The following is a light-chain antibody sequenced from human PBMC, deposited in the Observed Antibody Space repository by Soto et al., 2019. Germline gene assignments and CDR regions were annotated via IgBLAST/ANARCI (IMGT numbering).Light chain of an antibody. V-gene: IGKV3-20*01. CDR1: HSVSSSS. CDR2: AAS. J-gene: IGKJ1*01. Sequence: EIVLTQSPGPLSLSPGERATLSCRASHSVSSSSLAWYQQKPGQAPRLLIYAASNRATGIPDRFSGSGSGTDFTLTISRLEPEDFAVYYCQQYGSSPPWTFAQGTKVEIK. CDR3: QQYGSSPPWT.